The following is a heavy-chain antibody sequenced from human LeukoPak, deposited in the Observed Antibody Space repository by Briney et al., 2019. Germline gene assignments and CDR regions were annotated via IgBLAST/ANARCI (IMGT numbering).Heavy chain of an antibody. CDR1: GGSISSSSYY. D-gene: IGHD1-26*01. CDR3: ARGGSPVGATNDY. Sequence: SETLSLTCTVSGGSISSSSYYWSWIRQPPGKGLEWIGEINHSGSTNYNPSLKSRVTISVDTSKNQFSLKLSSVTAADTAVYYCARGGSPVGATNDYWGQGTLVTVSS. V-gene: IGHV4-39*07. J-gene: IGHJ4*02. CDR2: INHSGST.